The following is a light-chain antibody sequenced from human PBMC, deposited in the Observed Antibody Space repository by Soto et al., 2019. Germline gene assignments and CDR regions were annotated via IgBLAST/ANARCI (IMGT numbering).Light chain of an antibody. J-gene: IGLJ1*01. V-gene: IGLV1-40*01. CDR2: GNI. CDR1: SSNIGALYD. Sequence: QSVLKQAPAVSVGPGQRVTISCTGSSSNIGALYDVHWYKQLPGAAPKLLIYGNINRPSGVPDRFSGSKSGTSASLAITGLRAEDEADYYCQSYDSSLSGSVFGTGTKVTVL. CDR3: QSYDSSLSGSV.